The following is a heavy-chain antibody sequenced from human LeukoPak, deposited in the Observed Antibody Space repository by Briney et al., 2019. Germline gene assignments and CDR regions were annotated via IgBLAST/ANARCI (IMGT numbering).Heavy chain of an antibody. CDR1: GYSFTSYW. CDR3: ARRVLRYIDWFWSDLFDP. Sequence: GESLKISCKGSGYSFTSYWIGWVRQMPGKGLEWMGIIYPGDSDTRYSPSFQGQVTIAADKSISTAYLQWTSLKASDTAMYYCARRVLRYIDWFWSDLFDPWGQGTLVTVSS. D-gene: IGHD3-9*01. CDR2: IYPGDSDT. V-gene: IGHV5-51*01. J-gene: IGHJ5*02.